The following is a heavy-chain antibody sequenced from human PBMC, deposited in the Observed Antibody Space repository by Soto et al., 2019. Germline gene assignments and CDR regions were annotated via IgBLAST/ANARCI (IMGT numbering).Heavy chain of an antibody. Sequence: QVQLVESGGGVVQPGRSLRLSCAASGFTFSSYGMHWVRQAPGKGLEWVAVISYDGSNKYYADSVKGRFTISRDNSKNTLYLQMNSLRAEDTAGYYCAKEGYDMLTGSSFWDYWGQGTLVTVSS. D-gene: IGHD3-9*01. CDR2: ISYDGSNK. V-gene: IGHV3-30*18. CDR3: AKEGYDMLTGSSFWDY. J-gene: IGHJ4*02. CDR1: GFTFSSYG.